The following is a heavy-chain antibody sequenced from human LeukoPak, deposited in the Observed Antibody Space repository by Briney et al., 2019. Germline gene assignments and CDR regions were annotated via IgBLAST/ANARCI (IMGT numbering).Heavy chain of an antibody. V-gene: IGHV3-74*01. Sequence: GGSLRLSCAVSGFTFSSYWMHWVRQAPGKGLAWVSRIDRDGSRINYADSVKGRFTISRDNGKNTLFLQMNSLRAEDAAVYYCVRGNDYGGPHYWGQGTLVTVSS. D-gene: IGHD4-23*01. J-gene: IGHJ4*02. CDR2: IDRDGSRI. CDR3: VRGNDYGGPHY. CDR1: GFTFSSYW.